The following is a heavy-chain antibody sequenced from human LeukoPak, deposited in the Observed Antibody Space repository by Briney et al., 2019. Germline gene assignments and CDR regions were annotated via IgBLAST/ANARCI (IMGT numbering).Heavy chain of an antibody. J-gene: IGHJ6*03. CDR1: GFTFSSYS. V-gene: IGHV3-48*01. CDR3: ARGVRDILSGYYTDYYFYYMDV. D-gene: IGHD3-9*01. Sequence: GGSLRLSCAASGFTFSSYSINWVRQAPGKGLEWVSFISSSLDSNIYYADSVKGRFTISRDNAKNSLYLQMNSLRAEDTAVYYCARGVRDILSGYYTDYYFYYMDVWGKGTTVTVSS. CDR2: ISSSLDSNI.